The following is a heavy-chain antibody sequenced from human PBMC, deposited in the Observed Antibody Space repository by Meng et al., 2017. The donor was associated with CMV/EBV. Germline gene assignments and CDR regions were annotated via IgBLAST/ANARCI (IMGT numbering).Heavy chain of an antibody. CDR3: ARDRIAAAGSYYYYGMDV. CDR2: IIPIFGTA. D-gene: IGHD6-13*01. V-gene: IGHV1-69*05. J-gene: IGHJ6*02. CDR1: GGTFSSYA. Sequence: SVKVSCKASGGTFSSYAISWVRQAPGQGLEWMGGIIPIFGTANYAQKFQGRVTITTDESTSTAYMGLSSLRSEDTAVYYCARDRIAAAGSYYYYGMDVWGQGTTVTVSS.